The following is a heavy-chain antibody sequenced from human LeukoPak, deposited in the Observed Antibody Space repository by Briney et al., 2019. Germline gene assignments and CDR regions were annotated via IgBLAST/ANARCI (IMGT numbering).Heavy chain of an antibody. V-gene: IGHV3-21*01. CDR2: ISSSSSYM. Sequence: GGSLRLSCAASGFTFGTFTMNWVRKAQGKGLEWFSFISSSSSYMYYADSVKGRFTISRDNTKKSLYLQMNSLRAEDTAVYYCARDFSGYDYNFDYWGQGTLVTVSS. D-gene: IGHD5-12*01. J-gene: IGHJ4*02. CDR1: GFTFGTFT. CDR3: ARDFSGYDYNFDY.